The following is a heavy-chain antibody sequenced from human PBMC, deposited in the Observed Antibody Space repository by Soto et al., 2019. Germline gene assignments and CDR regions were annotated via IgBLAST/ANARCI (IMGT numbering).Heavy chain of an antibody. V-gene: IGHV4-59*08. Sequence: SETLSLTCIVSGGSISSYYWSWIRQSPGKGPEYIGYIYYSGSTNYNPSLKSRVTISIDTSKNQFSLKLSSVTAADTAVYYCARRGYSSGFYYFDYWGQGTLVTVSS. D-gene: IGHD6-19*01. CDR3: ARRGYSSGFYYFDY. CDR1: GGSISSYY. J-gene: IGHJ4*02. CDR2: IYYSGST.